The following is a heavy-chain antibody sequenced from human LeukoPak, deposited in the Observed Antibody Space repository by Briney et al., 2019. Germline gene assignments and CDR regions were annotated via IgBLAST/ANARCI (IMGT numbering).Heavy chain of an antibody. Sequence: GASVKVSCKASGYTFTGYYMHWVRQAPGQGLEWMGWINPNSGGTNYAQKFQGRVTMTRDTSISTAYMELSRLRSDDTAVYYCAGGIVVVPAAPFDPWGQRTLVTVSS. D-gene: IGHD2-2*01. CDR1: GYTFTGYY. CDR3: AGGIVVVPAAPFDP. J-gene: IGHJ5*02. V-gene: IGHV1-2*02. CDR2: INPNSGGT.